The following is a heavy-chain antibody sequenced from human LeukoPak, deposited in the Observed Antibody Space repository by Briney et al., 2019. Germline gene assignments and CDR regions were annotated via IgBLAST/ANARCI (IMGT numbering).Heavy chain of an antibody. V-gene: IGHV4-38-2*01. Sequence: PSETLSLTCAVSGYSISSGYYWGWIRQPPGKGLEWIGSIYHSGSTYYNPSLKSRVTISVDTSKNQFSLKLSSVTAAGTAVYYCASRDLSSPFDYWGQGTLVTVSS. J-gene: IGHJ4*02. D-gene: IGHD6-6*01. CDR1: GYSISSGYY. CDR3: ASRDLSSPFDY. CDR2: IYHSGST.